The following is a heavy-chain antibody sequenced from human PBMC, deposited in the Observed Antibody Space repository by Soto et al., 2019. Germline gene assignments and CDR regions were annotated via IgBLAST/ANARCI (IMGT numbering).Heavy chain of an antibody. CDR1: GGTFSSYA. J-gene: IGHJ3*02. D-gene: IGHD3-22*01. CDR3: ARKSGARNYDSSGYRTGVRDAFDI. CDR2: IIPSFRTA. Sequence: SVKVSCKASGGTFSSYAISWVRQAPGQGLEWMGGIIPSFRTANYAQKFQGRVTITADESTSTAYMELSSLRSEDTAVYYCARKSGARNYDSSGYRTGVRDAFDIRGQGTMVTAS. V-gene: IGHV1-69*13.